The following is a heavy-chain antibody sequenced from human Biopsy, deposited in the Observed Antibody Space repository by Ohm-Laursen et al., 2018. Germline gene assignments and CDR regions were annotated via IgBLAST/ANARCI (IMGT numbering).Heavy chain of an antibody. CDR3: ARVGAGAPSIDYFDY. Sequence: SDTLSLTCTVSGGSIGSFFWSWIRQPPGKGLEWIGYIYYSGSINYNPSLRSRVTISVDRSKNQFSLELSSVTAADTAVYYCARVGAGAPSIDYFDYWGQGALVTVSS. D-gene: IGHD1-26*01. J-gene: IGHJ4*02. CDR1: GGSIGSFF. V-gene: IGHV4-59*07. CDR2: IYYSGSI.